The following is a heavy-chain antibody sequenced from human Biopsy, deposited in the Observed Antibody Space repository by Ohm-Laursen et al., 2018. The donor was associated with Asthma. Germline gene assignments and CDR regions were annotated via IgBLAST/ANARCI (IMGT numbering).Heavy chain of an antibody. CDR2: IYYSGST. Sequence: SQTLSLTCTVSYGSITSGGYYWTWIRQHPGKGLEWIGFIYYSGSTYYNPPLKSRVSISIDTSKNQFPLKLSSVTAADTAVYYCARAQDYYDSRGYYRSFDYWGQGTLVTVSS. V-gene: IGHV4-31*03. CDR1: YGSITSGGYY. J-gene: IGHJ4*02. D-gene: IGHD3-22*01. CDR3: ARAQDYYDSRGYYRSFDY.